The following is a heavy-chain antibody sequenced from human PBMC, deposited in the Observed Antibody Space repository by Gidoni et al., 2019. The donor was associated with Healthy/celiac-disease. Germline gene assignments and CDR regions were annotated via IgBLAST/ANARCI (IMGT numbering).Heavy chain of an antibody. CDR3: ASHSSGWYSGDYYFDY. J-gene: IGHJ4*02. CDR1: GGSISSSSYY. Sequence: QLQLHESGPGLVTPSETLSLTCTVSGGSISSSSYYWGWIRQPPGKGLEWIGSIYYSWSTYYNPSLKSRVTISVDTSKNQFSLKLSSVTAADTAVYYCASHSSGWYSGDYYFDYWGQGTLVTVSS. D-gene: IGHD6-19*01. V-gene: IGHV4-39*01. CDR2: IYYSWST.